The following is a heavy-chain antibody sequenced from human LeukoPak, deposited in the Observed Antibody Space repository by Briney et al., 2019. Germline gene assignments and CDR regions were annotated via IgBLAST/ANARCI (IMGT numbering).Heavy chain of an antibody. CDR1: GFTFSNYA. J-gene: IGHJ4*02. D-gene: IGHD5-18*01. V-gene: IGHV3-30*02. CDR2: MCSDGSDK. Sequence: PGESLRLSCAASGFTFSNYAMHWVRQAPGKGLEWVAIMCSDGSDKYHVNSVEGRFTISRDTSKNTLYLQMNNLRTEDTAAYYCAKGGGTACHVINYSFDSWGQGTLVTVSS. CDR3: AKGGGTACHVINYSFDS.